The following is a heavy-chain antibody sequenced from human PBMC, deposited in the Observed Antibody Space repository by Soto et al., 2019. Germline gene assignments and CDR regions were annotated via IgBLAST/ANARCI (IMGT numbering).Heavy chain of an antibody. CDR2: IIPMYGAA. CDR3: ARCMRALRTDDGFDI. V-gene: IGHV1-69*13. Sequence: SVKVSCKASGYTFNKFGISWVRQAPGQGLEWMGGIIPMYGAANSAQKFRDRVSITADESTNTAYMELSSLRSEDTAIYFCARCMRALRTDDGFDIWGNGTVVTVSS. CDR1: GYTFNKFG. J-gene: IGHJ3*02.